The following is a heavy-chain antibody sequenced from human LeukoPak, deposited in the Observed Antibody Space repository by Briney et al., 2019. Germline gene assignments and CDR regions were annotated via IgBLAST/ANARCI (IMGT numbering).Heavy chain of an antibody. CDR1: GFTFSRYW. CDR2: INPDGSTT. CDR3: ARVLSGSWDWFDP. D-gene: IGHD3-22*01. J-gene: IGHJ5*02. Sequence: PGESLRLSCAASGFTFSRYWIHWVHQAPGKGLEWVSRINPDGSTTTYADSVKGRFTISRDNAKNTVYLQMNSLRAEDTAVYYCARVLSGSWDWFDPWGQGTPVTVSS. V-gene: IGHV3-74*01.